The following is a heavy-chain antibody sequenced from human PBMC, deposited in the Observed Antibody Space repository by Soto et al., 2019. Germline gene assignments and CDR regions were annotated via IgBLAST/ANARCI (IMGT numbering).Heavy chain of an antibody. D-gene: IGHD3-22*01. V-gene: IGHV4-39*01. CDR1: GGSVSTNSYS. Sequence: SETLSLACTVSGGSVSTNSYSWFWIRQSPGKALEWIGCIYHTGSSNYNPSFKNRVTISIDTSKNQFSLKLSSVTAADTAVYYCATPGGSGYYFRAYFDYWGQGTLVTVSS. CDR3: ATPGGSGYYFRAYFDY. CDR2: IYHTGSS. J-gene: IGHJ4*02.